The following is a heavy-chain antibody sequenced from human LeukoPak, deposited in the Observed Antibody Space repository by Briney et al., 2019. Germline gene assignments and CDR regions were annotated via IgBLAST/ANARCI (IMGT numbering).Heavy chain of an antibody. CDR2: TNSDGSNS. Sequence: GGSLRLSCAASGLTLNRYWMHWVRQAPGKGLVWVSRTNSDGSNSTYADSVRGRFTISRDNAKNTLYLQMSSLRAEDTAVYYCARDFGMAGATNAFDMWGQGTMVTVSS. CDR3: ARDFGMAGATNAFDM. D-gene: IGHD1-26*01. V-gene: IGHV3-74*01. J-gene: IGHJ3*02. CDR1: GLTLNRYW.